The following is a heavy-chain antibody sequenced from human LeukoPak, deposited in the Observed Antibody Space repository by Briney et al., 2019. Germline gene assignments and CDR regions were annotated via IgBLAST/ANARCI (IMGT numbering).Heavy chain of an antibody. CDR2: ISAYNGNT. CDR1: GYTFTSYG. CDR3: ARDTIPQYYYDSSGYGPIDI. D-gene: IGHD3-22*01. V-gene: IGHV1-18*01. Sequence: ASVKVSCKASGYTFTSYGISWVRQAPGQGLEWMGWISAYNGNTNYAQKLQGRVTMTTDTSTSTAYMELRSLRSDDTAAYYCARDTIPQYYYDSSGYGPIDIWGQGTMVTVSS. J-gene: IGHJ3*02.